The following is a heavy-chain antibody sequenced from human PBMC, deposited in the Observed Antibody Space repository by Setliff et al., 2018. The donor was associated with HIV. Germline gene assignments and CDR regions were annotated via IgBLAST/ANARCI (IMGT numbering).Heavy chain of an antibody. J-gene: IGHJ5*01. CDR1: GYTFTNYA. CDR3: TRMISPRPNRYSSGWFDY. D-gene: IGHD6-19*01. Sequence: ASVKVSCKASGYTFTNYAMHWVRQAPGQRLEWMGWINAGNGDTKYSQKFQGRVTFTWDTSASTAYMELSSLRAEDTATYYCTRMISPRPNRYSSGWFDYWGQGTLVTVSS. CDR2: INAGNGDT. V-gene: IGHV1-3*01.